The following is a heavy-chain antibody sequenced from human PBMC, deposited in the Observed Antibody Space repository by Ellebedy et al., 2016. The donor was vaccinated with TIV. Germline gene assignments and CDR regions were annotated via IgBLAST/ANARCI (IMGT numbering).Heavy chain of an antibody. CDR3: VRVPLYCSGGSCYYYFDY. V-gene: IGHV1-2*04. CDR2: INPNSGGT. D-gene: IGHD2-15*01. Sequence: AASVKVSCKASGYTFTGYYMHWVRQAPGQGLEWMGWINPNSGGTNYAQKFQGWVTMTRDTSISTAYMELSRLRSDDTAVYYCVRVPLYCSGGSCYYYFDYWGQGTLVTISS. J-gene: IGHJ4*02. CDR1: GYTFTGYY.